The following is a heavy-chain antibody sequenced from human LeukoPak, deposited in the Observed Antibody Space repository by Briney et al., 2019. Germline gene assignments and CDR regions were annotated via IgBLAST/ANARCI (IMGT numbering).Heavy chain of an antibody. CDR2: INPNTGDT. V-gene: IGHV1-2*02. CDR1: GYRFTGYY. Sequence: ASVKVSCKASGYRFTGYYMHWVRQAPGHGLEWMGWINPNTGDTSYAQKFQGRVTMTRDTSISTAYMELSRLRSDDTAVYYCARDPEMATIQFDYWGQGTLVTVSS. CDR3: ARDPEMATIQFDY. D-gene: IGHD5-24*01. J-gene: IGHJ4*02.